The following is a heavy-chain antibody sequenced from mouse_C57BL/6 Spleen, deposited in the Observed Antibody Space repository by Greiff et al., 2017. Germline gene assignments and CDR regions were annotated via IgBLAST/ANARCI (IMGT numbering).Heavy chain of an antibody. D-gene: IGHD3-2*02. CDR2: IYPGSGST. V-gene: IGHV1-55*01. CDR1: GYTFTSYW. J-gene: IGHJ2*01. Sequence: QVQLQQSGAELVKPGASVKMSCKASGYTFTSYWITWVKQRPGQGLEWIGDIYPGSGSTNYNEKFKSKATLTVDTSSSTAYMQLSSLTSEDSAVYYCAREELRLTLDYWGQGTTLTVSS. CDR3: AREELRLTLDY.